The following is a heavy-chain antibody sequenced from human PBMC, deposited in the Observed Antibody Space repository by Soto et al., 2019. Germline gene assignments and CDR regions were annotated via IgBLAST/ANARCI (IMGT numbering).Heavy chain of an antibody. Sequence: QVQRVESGGGVVQPGRSLRLSCAASGFTFSSYGMHGVRQAPGKGLEWVASIWHDGSNEYYADSVKGRFTISRDNSTNTLYLQMNSLIAEDTAVYYCAGDAGRSTGNYGLDVWGQGTTVTVAS. V-gene: IGHV3-33*01. CDR1: GFTFSSYG. CDR3: AGDAGRSTGNYGLDV. CDR2: IWHDGSNE. D-gene: IGHD2-2*01. J-gene: IGHJ6*02.